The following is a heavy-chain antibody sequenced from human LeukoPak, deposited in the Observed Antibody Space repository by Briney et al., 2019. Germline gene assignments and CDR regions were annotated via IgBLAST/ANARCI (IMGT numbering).Heavy chain of an antibody. V-gene: IGHV4-4*07. CDR1: GGSISSYY. D-gene: IGHD4-17*01. Sequence: SETLSLTCSVSGGSISSYYWNWIRQPAGTGLEWIRRIYRSGSTNYSPSLKSRISMSIDTSMSQFSLKLSSVTAADTAVYYCARSNDNGDYYFDSWGQGTLVTVSS. CDR2: IYRSGST. CDR3: ARSNDNGDYYFDS. J-gene: IGHJ4*02.